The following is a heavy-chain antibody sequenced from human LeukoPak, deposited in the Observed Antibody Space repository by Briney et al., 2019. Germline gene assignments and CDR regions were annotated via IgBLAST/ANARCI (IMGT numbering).Heavy chain of an antibody. V-gene: IGHV6-1*01. Sequence: SQTLSLTCAISGDSVSSNSAAWNWIRQSPSRGLEWLGRTYYRSKWFNEYGISVKGRITINSDTSKNQFSLHLNSVTPEDTAMYYCAREQTGFDYWGQGTLVTVSS. CDR1: GDSVSSNSAA. CDR3: AREQTGFDY. J-gene: IGHJ4*02. CDR2: TYYRSKWFN.